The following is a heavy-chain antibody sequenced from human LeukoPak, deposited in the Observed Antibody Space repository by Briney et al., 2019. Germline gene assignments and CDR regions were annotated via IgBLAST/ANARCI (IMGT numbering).Heavy chain of an antibody. CDR1: GFTFTSYY. D-gene: IGHD1-26*01. CDR2: INPNSGGT. Sequence: ASVKVSCKASGFTFTSYYMHWVRQAPGQGLEWMGWINPNSGGTNYAQKFQGRVTMTRDTSISTAYMELSRLRSDDTAVYYCARDPLVGATDYWGQGTLVTVSS. V-gene: IGHV1-2*02. J-gene: IGHJ4*02. CDR3: ARDPLVGATDY.